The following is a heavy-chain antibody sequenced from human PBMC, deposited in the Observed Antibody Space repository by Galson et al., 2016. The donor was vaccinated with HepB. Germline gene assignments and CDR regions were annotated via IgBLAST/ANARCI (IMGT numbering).Heavy chain of an antibody. CDR3: ARGRDGYTSRSFDS. D-gene: IGHD5-24*01. V-gene: IGHV1-69*13. J-gene: IGHJ4*02. Sequence: SVKVSCKASGHTFSSYSIAWVRQAPGQGLEWMGGIIPIFGTPKYAQEFQGRVTMTADESTSTVYMELSSLRSEDTAVYYRARGRDGYTSRSFDSWGQGTLVTVSS. CDR1: GHTFSSYS. CDR2: IIPIFGTP.